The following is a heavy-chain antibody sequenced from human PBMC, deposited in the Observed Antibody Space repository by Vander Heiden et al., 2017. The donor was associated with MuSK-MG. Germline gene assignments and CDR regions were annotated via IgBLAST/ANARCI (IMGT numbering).Heavy chain of an antibody. CDR1: GGSISSSSYY. J-gene: IGHJ5*02. Sequence: QLQLQESGPGLVKPSETLSLTCTVSGGSISSSSYYWGWIRQPPGKGLGWIGSIYYSASTDYNPSLKSRVAISVDTSKNQFSLNLRYVTAADTAVYGGARQGWYWFDPWGQGTMVTVSS. CDR2: IYYSAST. D-gene: IGHD2-8*01. V-gene: IGHV4-39*01. CDR3: ARQGWYWFDP.